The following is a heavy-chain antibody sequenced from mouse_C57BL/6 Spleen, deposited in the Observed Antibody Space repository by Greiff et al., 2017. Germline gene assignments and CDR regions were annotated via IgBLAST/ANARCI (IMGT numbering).Heavy chain of an antibody. V-gene: IGHV5-17*01. Sequence: EVQGVASGGGLVKPGGSLKLSCAASGFTFSDYGMHWVRQAPEKGLEWVAYISSGSSTIYYADTVKGRFTISRDNAKNTLFLQLPSLRSEDTAMYYCARAGDYDGYYAMDYWGQGTSVTVSS. D-gene: IGHD2-4*01. CDR2: ISSGSSTI. J-gene: IGHJ4*01. CDR3: ARAGDYDGYYAMDY. CDR1: GFTFSDYG.